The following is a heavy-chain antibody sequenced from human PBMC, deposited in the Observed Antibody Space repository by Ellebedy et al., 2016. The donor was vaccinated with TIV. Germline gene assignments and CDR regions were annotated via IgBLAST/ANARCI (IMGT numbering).Heavy chain of an antibody. J-gene: IGHJ6*03. CDR3: AKDWGIDYYYMDV. Sequence: GGSLRLXXAASGFTFADYGMSWVRQAPGKGLEWVSAISGSGVTTYHADSVKGRFTISRDNSKNTLYLQLNSLSAEDTAVYYCAKDWGIDYYYMDVWGKGTTVTVSS. CDR1: GFTFADYG. CDR2: ISGSGVTT. D-gene: IGHD3-16*01. V-gene: IGHV3-23*01.